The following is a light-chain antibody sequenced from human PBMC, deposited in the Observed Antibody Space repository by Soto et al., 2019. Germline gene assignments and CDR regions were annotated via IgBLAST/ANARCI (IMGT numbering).Light chain of an antibody. J-gene: IGKJ1*01. CDR1: QGIRND. CDR2: AAS. CDR3: LQDYNYPPT. Sequence: AIQMTQSQSSPSASVGDRVTITRRASQGIRNDLGWYQQKPGKAPKLLIYAASSLQSGVPSRFSGSGSGTDFTLTISSLQPEDFATYYCLQDYNYPPTFGQGTKVDIK. V-gene: IGKV1-6*01.